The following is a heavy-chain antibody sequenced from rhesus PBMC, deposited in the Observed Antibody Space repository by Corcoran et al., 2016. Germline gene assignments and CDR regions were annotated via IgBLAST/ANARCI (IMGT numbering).Heavy chain of an antibody. CDR3: ARVKYDGFHGLDS. J-gene: IGHJ6*01. V-gene: IGHV4-80*01. D-gene: IGHD3-9*01. CDR2: INGNRENT. CDR1: GASLSGHW. Sequence: QVQLQESGPGLVKTSETLSLTCTVSGASLSGHWWSWIRQAPGKRLEWIGEINGNRENTNYNPSLKRRVTISRDASKNQCSLKVTSMTAADAAVYYCARVKYDGFHGLDSWGQGVVVTVSS.